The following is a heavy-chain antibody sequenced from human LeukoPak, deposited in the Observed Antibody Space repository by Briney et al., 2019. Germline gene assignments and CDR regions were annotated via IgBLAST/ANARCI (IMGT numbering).Heavy chain of an antibody. CDR1: GYTLTELS. J-gene: IGHJ4*02. V-gene: IGHV1-24*01. Sequence: ASVKVSCKVSGYTLTELSMHWVRQAPGKGLEWTGGFDPEDGETIYAQKFQGRVTMTEDTSTDTAYMELSSLRSEDTAVYYCARGRKRYVGIAAADFDYWGQGTLVTVSS. CDR3: ARGRKRYVGIAAADFDY. D-gene: IGHD6-13*01. CDR2: FDPEDGET.